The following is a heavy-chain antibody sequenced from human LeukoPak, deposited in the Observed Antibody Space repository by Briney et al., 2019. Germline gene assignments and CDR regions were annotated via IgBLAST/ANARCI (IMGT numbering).Heavy chain of an antibody. CDR1: GFTFSSYA. D-gene: IGHD5-12*01. J-gene: IGHJ3*02. CDR2: ISSNGGST. V-gene: IGHV3-64*01. Sequence: GGSLRLSCAASGFTFSSYAMHWVRQAPGKGLEYVSAISSNGGSTYYANSVKGRFTISRDNSKNTLYLQMNSLRAEDTAVYYCAKDRGGYALTDAFDIWGQGTMVTVSS. CDR3: AKDRGGYALTDAFDI.